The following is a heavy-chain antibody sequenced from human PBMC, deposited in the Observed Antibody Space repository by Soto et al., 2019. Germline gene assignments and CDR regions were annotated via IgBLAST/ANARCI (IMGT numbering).Heavy chain of an antibody. CDR1: GASLSDNY. Sequence: PSETLSLTCAVYGASLSDNYCNWLRQPPGKGLEWIGEINHSGNTNYNPSLRSRVTISIDTSTNQLSLNLRSVSAADTAVYYCARGRGEFDAWGRGTPVTVSS. J-gene: IGHJ5*02. CDR3: ARGRGEFDA. V-gene: IGHV4-34*01. CDR2: INHSGNT. D-gene: IGHD2-21*01.